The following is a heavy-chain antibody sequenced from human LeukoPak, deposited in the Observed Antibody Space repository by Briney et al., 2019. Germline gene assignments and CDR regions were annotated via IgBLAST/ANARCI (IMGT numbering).Heavy chain of an antibody. Sequence: NPSETLSLTCTVSGGSISTSGYYWGWIRQPPGKGLEWIGSIFYSGTTHYNPSLESRVTVSADTSKNQFSLRLSSVTAADTAVYYCASNKGQWLFSDWGQGTLVTVSS. V-gene: IGHV4-39*01. CDR2: IFYSGTT. D-gene: IGHD6-19*01. J-gene: IGHJ4*02. CDR1: GGSISTSGYY. CDR3: ASNKGQWLFSD.